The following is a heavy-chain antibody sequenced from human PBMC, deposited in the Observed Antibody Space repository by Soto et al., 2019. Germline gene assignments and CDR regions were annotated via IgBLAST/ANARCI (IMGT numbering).Heavy chain of an antibody. D-gene: IGHD2-2*01. Sequence: PGGSLRLSCTGSGFTFGDFGMSWFRQAPGKGLEWLSFIRSKGYGGTTESAASVRGRFITSRDDYKSIAYLQMNSLKTEDTAVYYCASLTSWSQEYYYGMDVWGQGTTVTVSS. CDR3: ASLTSWSQEYYYGMDV. V-gene: IGHV3-49*03. CDR1: GFTFGDFG. J-gene: IGHJ6*02. CDR2: IRSKGYGGTT.